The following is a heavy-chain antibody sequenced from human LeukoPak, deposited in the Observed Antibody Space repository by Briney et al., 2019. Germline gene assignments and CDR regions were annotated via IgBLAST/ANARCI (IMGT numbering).Heavy chain of an antibody. J-gene: IGHJ4*02. V-gene: IGHV3-30*04. Sequence: PGRSLRLSCVGSGFTFSNYAMHWVRQAPGKGLEWVAVISYDAKYKYYSDSVKGRFTISRDNSRNTLYLEMSGLRSDDTAVYYRARGRVVPATRLDYWGRGTLVTVSS. CDR3: ARGRVVPATRLDY. D-gene: IGHD2-15*01. CDR2: ISYDAKYK. CDR1: GFTFSNYA.